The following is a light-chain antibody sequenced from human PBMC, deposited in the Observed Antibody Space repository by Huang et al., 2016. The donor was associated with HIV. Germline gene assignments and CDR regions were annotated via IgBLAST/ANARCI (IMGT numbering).Light chain of an antibody. CDR2: AAS. V-gene: IGKV3-15*01. CDR1: QNITR. J-gene: IGKJ1*01. CDR3: QQYDDWPPWT. Sequence: IVLTQSPATLSVSPGERATLSCRASQNITRLAWYQHKPGQSPRLLIYAASSRATGVPVRFSVGGSGTDFTLTVSSLQSDDFALYYWQQYDDWPPWTFGQGTQVDMK.